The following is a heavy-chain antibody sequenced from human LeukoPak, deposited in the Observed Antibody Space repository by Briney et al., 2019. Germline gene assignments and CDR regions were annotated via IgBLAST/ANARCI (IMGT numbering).Heavy chain of an antibody. V-gene: IGHV3-23*01. CDR1: GFTFNSYA. J-gene: IGHJ4*02. Sequence: GGSLRLSCAASGFTFNSYAMSWVRQAPGKGLEWVSAISGSGGSTYYADSVKGRFIISRDNSKNTLYLQMNSLRAEDTAVYYCAKYRHWNGGYDYWGQGTLVTVSS. CDR2: ISGSGGST. D-gene: IGHD1-1*01. CDR3: AKYRHWNGGYDY.